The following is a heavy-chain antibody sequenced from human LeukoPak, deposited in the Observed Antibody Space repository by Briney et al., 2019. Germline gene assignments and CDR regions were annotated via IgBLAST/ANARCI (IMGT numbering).Heavy chain of an antibody. CDR1: GGSISSGGYY. CDR3: ARDKVRGYDSSGMTPSS. Sequence: SETLSLTCTVSGGSISSGGYYWSWIRQHPGKGLEWIGYIYYSGSTYYNPSLKSRVTISVDTSKNQFSLKLSSVTAADTAVYYCARDKVRGYDSSGMTPSSWGQGTLVTVSS. J-gene: IGHJ4*02. D-gene: IGHD3-22*01. CDR2: IYYSGST. V-gene: IGHV4-31*03.